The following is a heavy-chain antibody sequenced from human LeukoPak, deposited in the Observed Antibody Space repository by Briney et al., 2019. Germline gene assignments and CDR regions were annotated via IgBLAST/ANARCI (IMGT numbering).Heavy chain of an antibody. CDR3: ARGNYYGMDV. Sequence: PGGSLRLSCAASGFTFSSYSMNWVRQAPGKGLVWVSRIKSDGSSTSYADSVKGRFTISRDNAKNTLYLQMNSLRAEDTAVYYCARGNYYGMDVWGQGTTVTVSS. J-gene: IGHJ6*02. D-gene: IGHD3-10*01. CDR2: IKSDGSST. CDR1: GFTFSSYS. V-gene: IGHV3-74*01.